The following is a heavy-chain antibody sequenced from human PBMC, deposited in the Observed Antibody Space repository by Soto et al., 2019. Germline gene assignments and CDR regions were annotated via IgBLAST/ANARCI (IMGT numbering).Heavy chain of an antibody. D-gene: IGHD2-2*01. CDR3: ATILRLVAAAPRLYYYYYYGMDV. Sequence: ASVKVSCKVSGYTLTELSMHWVRQAPGKGLEWMGGFDPEDGETIYAQKFQGRVTMTEDTSTDTAYMELSSLRSEDTAVYYCATILRLVAAAPRLYYYYYYGMDVWGQGTTVTVSS. CDR2: FDPEDGET. J-gene: IGHJ6*02. V-gene: IGHV1-24*01. CDR1: GYTLTELS.